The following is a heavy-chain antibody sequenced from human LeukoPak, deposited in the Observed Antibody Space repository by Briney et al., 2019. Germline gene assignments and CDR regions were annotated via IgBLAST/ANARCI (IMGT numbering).Heavy chain of an antibody. CDR3: AGDMEAKVRGVTKSHYYYYGMDV. V-gene: IGHV3-33*01. CDR2: IWYDGSNR. J-gene: IGHJ6*02. D-gene: IGHD3-10*01. CDR1: GFTFSSYG. Sequence: GGSLRLSCAASGFTFSSYGMHWVRQAPGKGLQWVAFIWYDGSNRYFADSVKGRFTISRDNSMNTVYLQMNSLRAEDTAVYYCAGDMEAKVRGVTKSHYYYYGMDVWGQGTTVTVSS.